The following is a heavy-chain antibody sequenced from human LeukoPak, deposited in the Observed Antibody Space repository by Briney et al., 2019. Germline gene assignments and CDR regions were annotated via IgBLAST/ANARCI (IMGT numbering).Heavy chain of an antibody. CDR1: GGSFSGYY. J-gene: IGHJ4*02. D-gene: IGHD5-12*01. CDR3: ARGGYSGYEYFDY. CDR2: INHSGST. Sequence: SETLSLTCAVYGGSFSGYYWSWIRQPPGKGLEWIGEINHSGSTNYNPSLKSRVTISVDTSKNQFSPKLSSVTAADTAVYYCARGGYSGYEYFDYWGQGTLVTVSS. V-gene: IGHV4-34*01.